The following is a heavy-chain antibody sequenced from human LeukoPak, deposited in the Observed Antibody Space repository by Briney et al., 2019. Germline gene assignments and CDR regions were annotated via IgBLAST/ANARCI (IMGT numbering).Heavy chain of an antibody. D-gene: IGHD5-24*01. CDR3: ASLIVEMATSEFDY. CDR1: GYTFTGYY. CDR2: INPNSGGT. J-gene: IGHJ4*02. V-gene: IGHV1-2*02. Sequence: ASVKVSCKASGYTFTGYYMHWVRQAPGQGLEWMGWINPNSGGTNYAQKFQGRVTMTRDTSISTAYMELSSLRSEDTAVYYCASLIVEMATSEFDYWGQGTLVTVSS.